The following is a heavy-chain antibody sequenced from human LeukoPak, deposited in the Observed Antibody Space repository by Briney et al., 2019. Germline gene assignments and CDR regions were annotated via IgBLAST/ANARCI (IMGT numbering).Heavy chain of an antibody. D-gene: IGHD3-10*01. V-gene: IGHV4-61*08. CDR1: GDSVASGGYY. Sequence: TSETLSLTCTVSGDSVASGGYYWNWIRQPPGKGLEWIGYIYYSVSTNYNLSLKSQVTISVDTSENPFSLKLTSVTAADTAVYYCARGGRGRNWFDPWGQGTLVTVSS. CDR3: ARGGRGRNWFDP. CDR2: IYYSVST. J-gene: IGHJ5*02.